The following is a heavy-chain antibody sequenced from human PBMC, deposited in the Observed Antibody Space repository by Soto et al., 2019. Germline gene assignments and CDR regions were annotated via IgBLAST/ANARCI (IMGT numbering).Heavy chain of an antibody. D-gene: IGHD2-2*01. Sequence: PGEYLKISCKTSGYSFTSYWIGWVRQMPGKGMEWMGNIYPYDSDTRYSPSFQGQVTISADTSITTAYLQWSGLRASDTAMYFCARHLVGSTRGNFDYWGQGTLVTGSS. CDR3: ARHLVGSTRGNFDY. CDR2: IYPYDSDT. V-gene: IGHV5-51*01. J-gene: IGHJ4*01. CDR1: GYSFTSYW.